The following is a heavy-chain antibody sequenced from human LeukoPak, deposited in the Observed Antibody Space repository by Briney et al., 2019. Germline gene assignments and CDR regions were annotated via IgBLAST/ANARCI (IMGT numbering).Heavy chain of an antibody. D-gene: IGHD6-13*01. J-gene: IGHJ4*02. CDR1: GGSFSGYY. CDR3: ARFPMSGAAAGTVGFGY. Sequence: SETLSLTCAVYGGSFSGYYWSWIRQPPGKGLEWIASIYHSGSTYYNPSLKSRVTISVDTSKNQFSLKLSSVTAADTAVYYCARFPMSGAAAGTVGFGYWGQGTLVTVSS. CDR2: IYHSGST. V-gene: IGHV4-34*01.